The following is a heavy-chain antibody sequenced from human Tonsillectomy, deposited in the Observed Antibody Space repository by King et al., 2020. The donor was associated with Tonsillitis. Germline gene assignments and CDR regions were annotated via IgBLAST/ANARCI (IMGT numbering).Heavy chain of an antibody. V-gene: IGHV1-3*02. CDR3: ARSAADTFNAFDI. Sequence: QLVQSGAEVKKPGASVKVSCKASGYPFTTYAMHWVRQAPGQRLEWMGWSNAGNGNTKYSQEFQGRVTITRDTSASTAYMELSSLRSEEMAVYYCARSAADTFNAFDIWGQGTMVTVSS. D-gene: IGHD6-13*01. CDR1: GYPFTTYA. J-gene: IGHJ3*02. CDR2: SNAGNGNT.